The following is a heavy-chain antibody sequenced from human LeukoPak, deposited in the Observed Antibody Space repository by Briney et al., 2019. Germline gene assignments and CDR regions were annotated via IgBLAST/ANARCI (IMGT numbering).Heavy chain of an antibody. CDR3: VKMHYDFWSDFHL. Sequence: ASVKVSCKACVYTFTGNYMHCVRQAPGQGREWMGWINPRSGGTNYAQTFQGRVTMTRDTSITTAYMELSRLRSDDTAVYYCVKMHYDFWSDFHLWGQGTMVTVSS. J-gene: IGHJ3*01. V-gene: IGHV1-2*02. CDR2: INPRSGGT. CDR1: VYTFTGNY. D-gene: IGHD3-3*01.